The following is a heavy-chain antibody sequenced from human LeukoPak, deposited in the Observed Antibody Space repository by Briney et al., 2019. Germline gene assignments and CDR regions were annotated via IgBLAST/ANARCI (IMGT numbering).Heavy chain of an antibody. J-gene: IGHJ4*02. Sequence: GGSLRLSCAASGFTFSDYYMSWIRQAPGKGLEWVSYISSSGSTIYYADSVKGRFTISRDNAKNSLYLQVNSLRAEDTAVYYCARDLGYDSSGYYTRSYFDYWGQGTLVTVSS. CDR2: ISSSGSTI. CDR1: GFTFSDYY. V-gene: IGHV3-11*01. D-gene: IGHD3-22*01. CDR3: ARDLGYDSSGYYTRSYFDY.